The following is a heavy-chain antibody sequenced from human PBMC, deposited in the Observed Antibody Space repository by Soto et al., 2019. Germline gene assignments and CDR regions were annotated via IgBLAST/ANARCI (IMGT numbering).Heavy chain of an antibody. CDR3: ARKPAAIGRLYYYYGMDV. CDR1: GGSISSSSYY. CDR2: IYYSGST. Sequence: PSETLSLTCTVSGGSISSSSYYWGWIRQPPGKGLEWIGSIYYSGSTYYNPSLKSRVTISVDTSKNQVSLKLSSVTAADTAVYYCARKPAAIGRLYYYYGMDVWGQGTTVTVSS. J-gene: IGHJ6*02. V-gene: IGHV4-39*01. D-gene: IGHD2-2*01.